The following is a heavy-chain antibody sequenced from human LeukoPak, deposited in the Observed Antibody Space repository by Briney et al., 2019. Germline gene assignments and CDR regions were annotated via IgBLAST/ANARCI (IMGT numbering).Heavy chain of an antibody. Sequence: KPGGSLRLSCTASGFTFGDYAMSWFRQAPGKGLEWVGFIGSKAYGGTTEYAASVKGRFTISRDDSKSIAYLQMNSLKTEDTAVYYCTRAGRSIAVGALDYWGQGTLVTVSS. CDR2: IGSKAYGGTT. D-gene: IGHD1-26*01. CDR1: GFTFGDYA. V-gene: IGHV3-49*05. CDR3: TRAGRSIAVGALDY. J-gene: IGHJ4*02.